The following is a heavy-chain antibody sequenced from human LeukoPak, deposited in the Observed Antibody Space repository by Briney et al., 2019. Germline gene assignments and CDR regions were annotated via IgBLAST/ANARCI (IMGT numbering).Heavy chain of an antibody. Sequence: GGSLRLSCAASGFTFSSYSMNWVRQAPGTGLEWVSSISSSSTYIYYADSVKGRFTISRDNAKNSLYLQMNNLRAEDTAVYYCARAPGSPFPHWGQGTLVTVSS. CDR2: ISSSSTYI. V-gene: IGHV3-21*01. CDR1: GFTFSSYS. J-gene: IGHJ4*02. CDR3: ARAPGSPFPH.